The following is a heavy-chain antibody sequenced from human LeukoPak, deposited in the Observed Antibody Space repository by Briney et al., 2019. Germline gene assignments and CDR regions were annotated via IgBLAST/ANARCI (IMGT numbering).Heavy chain of an antibody. V-gene: IGHV4-59*01. CDR3: ARVLNPCYYYYYMDV. CDR2: IYYSGST. CDR1: GGSISSYY. J-gene: IGHJ6*03. Sequence: SETLSLTCTVSGGSISSYYWSWIRQPPGKGLEWIGYIYYSGSTNYNPSLKSRVTISVDTSKNQFSLKLSSVTAADTAVYYCARVLNPCYYYYYMDVWGKGTTVTVSS. D-gene: IGHD1-14*01.